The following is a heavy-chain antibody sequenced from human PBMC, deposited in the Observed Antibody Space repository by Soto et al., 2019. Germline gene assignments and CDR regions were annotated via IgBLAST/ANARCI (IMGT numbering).Heavy chain of an antibody. CDR2: IIPIFGTA. V-gene: IGHV1-69*13. CDR3: ARHPGGRGYYYGMDV. Sequence: VKVSCKASGYTFSSYAISWVRQAPGQGLEWMGGIIPIFGTANYAQKFQGRVTITADESTSTAYMELSSLRSEDTAVYYCARHPGGRGYYYGMDVWGQGTTVTVSS. CDR1: GYTFSSYA. J-gene: IGHJ6*02. D-gene: IGHD2-15*01.